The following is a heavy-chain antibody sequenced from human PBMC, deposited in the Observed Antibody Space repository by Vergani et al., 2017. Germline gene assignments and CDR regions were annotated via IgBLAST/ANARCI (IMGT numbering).Heavy chain of an antibody. CDR2: ISYDGTNK. Sequence: QVQLVESGGGVVQPGRSLRLSCAASGFTFGDHGIHWVRRAPGKGLEWVALISYDGTNKYYTNSVRGRFTISRDNSKSTLFLQMNSLRVEAMAVYYCARDRGDWRYSRYFYNYYMDVWGKGTTVTVSS. CDR3: ARDRGDWRYSRYFYNYYMDV. CDR1: GFTFGDHG. V-gene: IGHV3-30-3*01. J-gene: IGHJ6*03. D-gene: IGHD2-8*02.